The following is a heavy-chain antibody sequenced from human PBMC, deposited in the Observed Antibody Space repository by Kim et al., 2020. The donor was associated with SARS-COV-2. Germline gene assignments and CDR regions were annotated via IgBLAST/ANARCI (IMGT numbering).Heavy chain of an antibody. V-gene: IGHV3-33*06. CDR2: IWYDGSNK. D-gene: IGHD3-3*01. CDR3: AKGVEYYDFWSGYFRGMDV. CDR1: GFTFSSYA. Sequence: GGSLRLSCAASGFTFSSYAMHWVRQAPGKGLEWVAVIWYDGSNKYYADSVKGRFTISRDNSKNTLYLQMNSLRAEDTAVYYCAKGVEYYDFWSGYFRGMDVWGQGTTVTVSS. J-gene: IGHJ6*02.